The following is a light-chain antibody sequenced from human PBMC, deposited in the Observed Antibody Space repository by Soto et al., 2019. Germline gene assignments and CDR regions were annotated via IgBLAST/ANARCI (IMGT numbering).Light chain of an antibody. CDR1: QNVNNW. Sequence: DIQMTQSPSTLSASVGDRVTITCRASQNVNNWVAWYQQKPGKAPKFLIYDASVMESGIPSRFSGSGSGTEFTLTISSLQPDDFAAYYCQQYNNNPRTFGQGTNVEMK. V-gene: IGKV1-5*01. CDR2: DAS. J-gene: IGKJ1*01. CDR3: QQYNNNPRT.